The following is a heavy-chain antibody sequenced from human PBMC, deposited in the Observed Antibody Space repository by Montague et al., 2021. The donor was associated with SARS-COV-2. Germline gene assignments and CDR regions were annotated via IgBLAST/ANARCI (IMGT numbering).Heavy chain of an antibody. CDR2: INHYGST. Sequence: SETLSLTCAVYGGFFSGNYWSWIRQPPGKGLEWIGEINHYGSTNYNPSLKSRVTMSVDTSKNQFSLKLSSVTAADTAVYYCARGLPVTTLFYYFGMDVWGQGTTVTVSS. J-gene: IGHJ6*02. CDR1: GGFFSGNY. V-gene: IGHV4-34*01. CDR3: ARGLPVTTLFYYFGMDV. D-gene: IGHD4-11*01.